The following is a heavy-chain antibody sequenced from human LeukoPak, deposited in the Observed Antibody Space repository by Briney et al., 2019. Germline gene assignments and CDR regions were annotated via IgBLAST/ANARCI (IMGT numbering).Heavy chain of an antibody. CDR3: AREHYYGDYDSAFDY. V-gene: IGHV4-61*02. Sequence: PSETLSLTCTVSGNSISSGDNYWSWIRQPAGKGLEWIGRIYTSGSTNYNHSLKSRVTISVDTSKNQFSLKLSSVTAADTAVYYCAREHYYGDYDSAFDYWGQGTLVTVSS. D-gene: IGHD4-17*01. CDR1: GNSISSGDNY. J-gene: IGHJ4*02. CDR2: IYTSGST.